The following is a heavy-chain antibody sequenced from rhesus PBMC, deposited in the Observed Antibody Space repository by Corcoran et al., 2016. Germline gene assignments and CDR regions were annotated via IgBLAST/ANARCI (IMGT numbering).Heavy chain of an antibody. V-gene: IGHV3S25*01. Sequence: EVQLVESGGGLAKPGGSLRLSCAASGFTFSSYWMNWVRPAPGKGREWVSGINNCGVSKYSANAVKGRFTISRDNSKNTLSLQMNSLRAEDTAVYYCAKEYCSSTYCSQVGDYWGQGVLVTVSS. CDR2: INNCGVSK. D-gene: IGHD2-15*01. CDR1: GFTFSSYW. CDR3: AKEYCSSTYCSQVGDY. J-gene: IGHJ4*01.